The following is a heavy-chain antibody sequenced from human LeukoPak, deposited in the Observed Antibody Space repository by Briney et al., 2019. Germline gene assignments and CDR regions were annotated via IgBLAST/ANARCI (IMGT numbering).Heavy chain of an antibody. D-gene: IGHD3-10*01. Sequence: GGSLRLSCTASGFTFGGYAMSWVRQAPGKGLEWVGFIRSKAYGGTTEYAASVKGRFTISRDGSKSIAYRQMNSLKTEDTAVYYCTRSAITMVRGVSPGRAAFDIWGQGTMVTVSS. V-gene: IGHV3-49*04. J-gene: IGHJ3*02. CDR1: GFTFGGYA. CDR2: IRSKAYGGTT. CDR3: TRSAITMVRGVSPGRAAFDI.